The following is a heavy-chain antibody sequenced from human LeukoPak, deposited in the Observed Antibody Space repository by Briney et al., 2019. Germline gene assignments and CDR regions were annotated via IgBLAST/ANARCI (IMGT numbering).Heavy chain of an antibody. CDR3: ARSSWYEFLYYFDY. CDR1: GGSISSSNW. J-gene: IGHJ4*02. Sequence: SGTLSLTCAVSGGSISSSNWWSWVRQPPGKGLEWIGEIYHSGSTNYNPSLKSRVTISVDKSKNQFSLKLSSVTAADTAVYYCARSSWYEFLYYFDYWGQGTLVTVSS. CDR2: IYHSGST. V-gene: IGHV4-4*02. D-gene: IGHD6-13*01.